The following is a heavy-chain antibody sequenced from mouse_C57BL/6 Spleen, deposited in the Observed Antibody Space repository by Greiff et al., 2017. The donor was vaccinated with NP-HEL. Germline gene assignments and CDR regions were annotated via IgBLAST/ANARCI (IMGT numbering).Heavy chain of an antibody. D-gene: IGHD1-1*01. CDR1: GYTFTDYY. V-gene: IGHV1-76*01. Sequence: QVQLKESGAELVRPGASVKLSCKASGYTFTDYYINWVKQRPGQGLEWIARIYPGSGNTYYNEKFKGKATLTAEKSSSTAYMQLSSLTSEDSAVYFCARGAYYYGSSYPAMDYWGQGTSVTVSS. J-gene: IGHJ4*01. CDR2: IYPGSGNT. CDR3: ARGAYYYGSSYPAMDY.